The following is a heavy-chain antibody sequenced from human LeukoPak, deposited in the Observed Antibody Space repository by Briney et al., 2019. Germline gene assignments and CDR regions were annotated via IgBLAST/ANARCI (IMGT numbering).Heavy chain of an antibody. CDR1: GFTFSSYG. V-gene: IGHV3-30*02. J-gene: IGHJ4*02. CDR3: AKLYNWTEPHFDY. CDR2: QRYHGSNK. Sequence: GGSLRLSWAASGFTFSSYGMHWVRQVPGKGLEWVGFQRYHGSNKYYADSVEGRFTISRHNSKNTLYLQMDSLRAEDTAVYYCAKLYNWTEPHFDYWGQGTLVTVSS. D-gene: IGHD1-1*01.